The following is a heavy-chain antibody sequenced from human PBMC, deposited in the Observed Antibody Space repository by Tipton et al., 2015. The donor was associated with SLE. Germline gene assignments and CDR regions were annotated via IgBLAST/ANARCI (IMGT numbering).Heavy chain of an antibody. J-gene: IGHJ4*02. D-gene: IGHD7-27*01. CDR2: VYHSGST. V-gene: IGHV4-38-2*02. CDR3: ARGGLGSDLRGSIYFGS. Sequence: TLSLTCTVSGYSISSDYYWGWIRQPPGKGLEWIGSVYHSGSTYYNPSLKSRVTISVDTSKNQFSLKLNSVTAADTAVYYCARGGLGSDLRGSIYFGSWGQGTLVTVSS. CDR1: GYSISSDYY.